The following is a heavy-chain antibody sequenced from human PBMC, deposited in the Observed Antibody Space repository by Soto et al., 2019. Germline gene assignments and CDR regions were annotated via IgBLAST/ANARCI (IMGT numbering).Heavy chain of an antibody. CDR3: ALKKRAATAFDS. Sequence: SETQSLTCTVSGGSNSSAGCYWSWIRQPPGKGLEWIGYIFYSGRTNYNPSLKSRVTISADTSKNQLSLKLSSVTAADTAVYYCALKKRAATAFDSWGQGTLVTVSS. CDR2: IFYSGRT. J-gene: IGHJ4*02. D-gene: IGHD1-26*01. V-gene: IGHV4-30-4*01. CDR1: GGSNSSAGCY.